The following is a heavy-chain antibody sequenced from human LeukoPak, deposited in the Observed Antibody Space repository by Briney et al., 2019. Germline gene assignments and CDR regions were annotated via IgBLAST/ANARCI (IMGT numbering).Heavy chain of an antibody. CDR3: GRVTTGTVDT. Sequence: PSETLSLTCTVSGGSINNYHWGWIRQPPGKGLEWIGYISYSGSTNYNPSLKSRVTISVDMSKNQFSLKLNSVTAADTAVYYCGRVTTGTVDTWGQGKLVTASS. CDR1: GGSINNYH. J-gene: IGHJ5*02. CDR2: ISYSGST. D-gene: IGHD1-1*01. V-gene: IGHV4-59*01.